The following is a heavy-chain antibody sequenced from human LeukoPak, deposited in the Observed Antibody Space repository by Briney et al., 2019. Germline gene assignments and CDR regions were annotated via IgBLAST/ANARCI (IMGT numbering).Heavy chain of an antibody. CDR2: IYSSGSA. Sequence: SETLSLTCTVSGGSLINHYWSWIRQPAGKGLEWIGRIYSSGSANYSPSLKSRVSMSIDTSNNHFSLNLTSVTAADTALYFCARGVRYASGWSTPESWGQGTLVTVSS. CDR3: ARGVRYASGWSTPES. CDR1: GGSLINHY. V-gene: IGHV4-4*07. D-gene: IGHD6-19*01. J-gene: IGHJ5*02.